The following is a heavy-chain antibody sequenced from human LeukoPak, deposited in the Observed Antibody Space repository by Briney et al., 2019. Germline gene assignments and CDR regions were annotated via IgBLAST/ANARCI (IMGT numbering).Heavy chain of an antibody. CDR3: AKEKTTVVTPGLDY. CDR1: GFTFSNYA. J-gene: IGHJ4*02. Sequence: GGSLRLSCAASGFTFSNYAMSWVRQAPGKGLEWVSAIGGGGGSTYYVDSVKGRFTISRDNSKNTLYLQMNSLRAEDTAVYYCAKEKTTVVTPGLDYWGQGTLVTVSS. D-gene: IGHD4-23*01. CDR2: IGGGGGST. V-gene: IGHV3-23*01.